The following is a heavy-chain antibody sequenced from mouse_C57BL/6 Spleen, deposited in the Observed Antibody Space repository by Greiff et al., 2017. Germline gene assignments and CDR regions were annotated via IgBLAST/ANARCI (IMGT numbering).Heavy chain of an antibody. Sequence: ESGPGILQPSQTLSLTCSFSGFSLSTFGMGVGWIRQPSGKGLEWLAHIWWDDDKYYNPALKSRLTISKDTSKNQVFLKIANVDTADTATYYCARMVIYYGNYWYFDVWGTGTTVTVSS. D-gene: IGHD2-1*01. V-gene: IGHV8-8*01. CDR1: GFSLSTFGMG. CDR2: IWWDDDK. J-gene: IGHJ1*03. CDR3: ARMVIYYGNYWYFDV.